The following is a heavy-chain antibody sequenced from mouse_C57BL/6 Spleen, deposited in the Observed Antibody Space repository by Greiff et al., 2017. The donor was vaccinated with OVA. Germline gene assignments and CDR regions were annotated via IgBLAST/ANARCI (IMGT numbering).Heavy chain of an antibody. CDR3: ARRGSSPFAY. Sequence: EVQLQESGPGLVKPSQSLSLTCSVTGYSITSGYYWNWIRQFPGNKLEWMGYISYDGSNNYNPSLKNRISITRDTSKNQFFLKLNSVTTEDTATYYCARRGSSPFAYWGQGTLVTVSA. CDR1: GYSITSGYY. D-gene: IGHD1-1*01. CDR2: ISYDGSN. J-gene: IGHJ3*01. V-gene: IGHV3-6*01.